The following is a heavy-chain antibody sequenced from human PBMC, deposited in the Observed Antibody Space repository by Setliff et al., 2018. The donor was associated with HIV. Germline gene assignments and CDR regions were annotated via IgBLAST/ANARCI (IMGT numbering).Heavy chain of an antibody. D-gene: IGHD6-19*01. CDR1: GFTFSSFW. CDR3: ARFLVPYGSGWYGY. V-gene: IGHV3-7*01. J-gene: IGHJ4*02. Sequence: GGSLRLSCAVSGFTFSSFWMSWVRQAPGKGLEWVASIKQDGTEKYYVDSVKGRFTISRDNAKNSLYLQMNSLRAEDTAVYYCARFLVPYGSGWYGYWGQGGLVTVSS. CDR2: IKQDGTEK.